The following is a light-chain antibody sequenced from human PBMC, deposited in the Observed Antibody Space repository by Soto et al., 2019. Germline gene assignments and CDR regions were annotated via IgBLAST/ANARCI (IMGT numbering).Light chain of an antibody. V-gene: IGLV1-44*01. CDR3: ATWDDSLNGVV. J-gene: IGLJ2*01. Sequence: QSVLTQPPSASGTPGQTIAFSCSGGNSNIGSHTVNWFQQLPGTAPRLLIYSNTQRPSGVPDRFSGSKSGTSASLAISGLQSEYEGDYYCATWDDSLNGVVFGGGTKLTVL. CDR1: NSNIGSHT. CDR2: SNT.